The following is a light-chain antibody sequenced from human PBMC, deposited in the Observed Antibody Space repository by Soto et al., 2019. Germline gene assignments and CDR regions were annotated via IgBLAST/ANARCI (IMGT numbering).Light chain of an antibody. Sequence: EIVLTQSPATLSLSPGERATLSCRASQSVSSYLAWYQQKPGRAPRLLIYDASNRATGIPARFSGSGSGTNFTLTISSLEPEDFAVYYCQQRSNWPTFGPGT. V-gene: IGKV3-11*01. CDR2: DAS. J-gene: IGKJ3*01. CDR3: QQRSNWPT. CDR1: QSVSSY.